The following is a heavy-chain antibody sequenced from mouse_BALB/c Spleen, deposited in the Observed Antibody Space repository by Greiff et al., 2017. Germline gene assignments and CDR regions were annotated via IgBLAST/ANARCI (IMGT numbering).Heavy chain of an antibody. D-gene: IGHD1-1*01. Sequence: DVQLVESGPSLVKPSQTLSLTCSVTGDSITSGYWNWIRKFPGNKLEYMGYISYSGSTYYNPSLKSRISITRDTSKNQYYLQLNSVTTEDTATYYCARYFTGSSYFDYWGQGTTLTVSS. V-gene: IGHV3-8*02. J-gene: IGHJ2*01. CDR1: GDSITSGY. CDR3: ARYFTGSSYFDY. CDR2: ISYSGST.